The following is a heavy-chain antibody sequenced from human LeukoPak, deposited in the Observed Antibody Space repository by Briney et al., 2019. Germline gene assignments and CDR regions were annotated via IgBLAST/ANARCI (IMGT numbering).Heavy chain of an antibody. CDR1: GFTFSSYW. D-gene: IGHD3-10*01. J-gene: IGHJ3*02. Sequence: SGGSLRLSCAASGFTFSSYWMSWVRQAPGKGLEWVANIKQDGSEKYYVDSVKGRFTISRDNAKNSLYLQMNSLRAEDTALYYCVKDKGYIGEDAFDIWGQGTMVTVSS. CDR3: VKDKGYIGEDAFDI. CDR2: IKQDGSEK. V-gene: IGHV3-7*03.